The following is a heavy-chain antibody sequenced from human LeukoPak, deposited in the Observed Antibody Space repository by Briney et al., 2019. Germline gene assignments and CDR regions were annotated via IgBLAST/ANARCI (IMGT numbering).Heavy chain of an antibody. CDR3: TRHLDYYGSGSYEY. J-gene: IGHJ4*02. D-gene: IGHD3-10*01. Sequence: SETLSLTCTVSGGSISGFHWSWIRQPPGKGLEWIGYIHYSGSTDYYPSLKSRVTISVDTSKNQFSLKLSSVTAADTAVYYCTRHLDYYGSGSYEYWGQGTLVTVSS. CDR2: IHYSGST. CDR1: GGSISGFH. V-gene: IGHV4-59*08.